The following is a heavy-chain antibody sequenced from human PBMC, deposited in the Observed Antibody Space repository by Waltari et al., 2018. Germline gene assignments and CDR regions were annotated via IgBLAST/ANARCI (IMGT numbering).Heavy chain of an antibody. J-gene: IGHJ6*03. D-gene: IGHD1-26*01. CDR3: ARADTSTSYFYYYMDV. Sequence: QVQLQESGPGLVKPSETRSLTCTVSGGSTRTSYWSWVRQSPGKGLGWIGYIHYSGSSVYNPSLRSRVAISLDTPNNQFSLRLRSVTAADAAIYYCARADTSTSYFYYYMDVWGKGTTVTVSS. CDR2: IHYSGSS. CDR1: GGSTRTSY. V-gene: IGHV4-59*01.